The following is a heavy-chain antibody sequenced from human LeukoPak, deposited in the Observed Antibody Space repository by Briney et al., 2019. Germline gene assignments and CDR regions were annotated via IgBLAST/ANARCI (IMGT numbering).Heavy chain of an antibody. J-gene: IGHJ4*02. CDR2: ISFDGSHK. CDR1: RFTFSACG. V-gene: IGHV3-30*18. CDR3: AKGTAVDRQYFEN. Sequence: GGSLRLSCAASRFTFSACGMHWVRQAPGKGLEWVAAISFDGSHKYYADSVKGRFTTSRDNSMNTLYLQMNSLGAEDTAVYYCAKGTAVDRQYFENWGQGTLVTVSS. D-gene: IGHD1-1*01.